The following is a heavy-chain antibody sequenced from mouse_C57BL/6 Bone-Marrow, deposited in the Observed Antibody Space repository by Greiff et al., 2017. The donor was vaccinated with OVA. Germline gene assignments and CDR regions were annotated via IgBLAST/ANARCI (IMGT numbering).Heavy chain of an antibody. D-gene: IGHD1-1*01. CDR2: INPGSGGT. CDR1: GYAFTNYL. Sequence: QVQLKQSGAELVRPGTSVKVSCKASGYAFTNYLIEWVKQRPGQGLEWIGVINPGSGGTNYNEKFKGKATLTADKSSSTAYMQLSSLTSEDSAVYFCARAPYYYGSSPYYYAMDYWGQGTSVTVSS. V-gene: IGHV1-54*01. CDR3: ARAPYYYGSSPYYYAMDY. J-gene: IGHJ4*01.